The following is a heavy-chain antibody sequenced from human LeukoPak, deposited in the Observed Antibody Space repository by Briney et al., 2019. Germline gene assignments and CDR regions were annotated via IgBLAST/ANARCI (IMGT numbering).Heavy chain of an antibody. CDR1: GYTFTGYY. CDR2: INPNSGGT. CDR3: ARDRTRTGTTFSFDAFDI. J-gene: IGHJ3*02. Sequence: GASVKVSCKASGYTFTGYYMHWVRQAPGQGLEWMGWINPNSGGTNYAQKFQGRVTMTRDTSISTAYMELSRLRSDDTAVYYCARDRTRTGTTFSFDAFDIWGQGTMVTVSS. V-gene: IGHV1-2*02. D-gene: IGHD1-1*01.